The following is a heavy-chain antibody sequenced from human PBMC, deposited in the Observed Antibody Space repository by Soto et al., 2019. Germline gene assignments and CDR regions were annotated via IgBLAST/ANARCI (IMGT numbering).Heavy chain of an antibody. CDR2: INHSGST. V-gene: IGHV4-34*01. CDR1: GGSFSGYY. J-gene: IGHJ4*02. Sequence: SETLSLTCAVYGGSFSGYYWSWIRQPPGKGLEWIGEINHSGSTNYNPSLKSRVTISVDTSKNQFSLKLSSVTAADTAVYYCARVQPLNCSGGSCYSGSHFDYWGQGTLVTVSS. CDR3: ARVQPLNCSGGSCYSGSHFDY. D-gene: IGHD2-15*01.